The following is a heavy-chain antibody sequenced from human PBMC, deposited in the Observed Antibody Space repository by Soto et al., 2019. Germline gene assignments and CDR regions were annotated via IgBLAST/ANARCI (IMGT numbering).Heavy chain of an antibody. CDR2: INHSGST. CDR1: GGSFSGYY. V-gene: IGHV4-34*01. J-gene: IGHJ6*02. D-gene: IGHD3-22*01. CDR3: ARGRGTMIVVVITRGYYGMDA. Sequence: SETLSLTCAVYGGSFSGYYWSWIRQPPGKGLEWIGEINHSGSTNYNPSLKSRVTISVDTSKNQFSLKLSSVTAADTAVYYCARGRGTMIVVVITRGYYGMDAWCQGTPVTVAS.